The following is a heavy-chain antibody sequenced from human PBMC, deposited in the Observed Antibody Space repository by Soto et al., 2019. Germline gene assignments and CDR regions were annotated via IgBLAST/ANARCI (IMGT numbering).Heavy chain of an antibody. CDR3: ARVRSNYDFWSGYYENWFDP. V-gene: IGHV1-8*01. J-gene: IGHJ5*02. D-gene: IGHD3-3*01. Sequence: GASVKVSCKASGNTFTSYDINWVRQATGQGLKWLGWMNPNSGNTGYAQKFQGRVTMTRNTSISTAYLELSSLSSEDTAVYYFARVRSNYDFWSGYYENWFDPWGQGTLVTVSS. CDR2: MNPNSGNT. CDR1: GNTFTSYD.